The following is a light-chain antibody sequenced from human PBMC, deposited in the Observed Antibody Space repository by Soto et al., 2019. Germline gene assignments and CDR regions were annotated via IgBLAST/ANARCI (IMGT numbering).Light chain of an antibody. CDR3: SSYAGSNNFV. Sequence: QSVLTQPPSASGSPGQSLTISCAGTSSGVGGYDYVSWYQQHPGKALKLMIYEVSKRPSGVPYRFSGSKSGNTASLTVSGLQAEDEADYYCSSYAGSNNFVFGSGTKVTVL. CDR2: EVS. CDR1: SSGVGGYDY. V-gene: IGLV2-8*01. J-gene: IGLJ1*01.